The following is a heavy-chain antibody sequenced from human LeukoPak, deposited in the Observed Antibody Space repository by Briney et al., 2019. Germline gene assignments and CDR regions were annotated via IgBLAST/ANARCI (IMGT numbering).Heavy chain of an antibody. Sequence: SETLSLTCTVSGGSISSYYWSWIRQPAGKGLEWIGRIYTSGSTNYNPSLKSRVTMSVDKSKNQFSLKLSSVTAADTAVYYCARLKFYGSGSYSDYWGQGTLVTVSS. V-gene: IGHV4-4*07. CDR1: GGSISSYY. J-gene: IGHJ4*02. D-gene: IGHD3-10*01. CDR3: ARLKFYGSGSYSDY. CDR2: IYTSGST.